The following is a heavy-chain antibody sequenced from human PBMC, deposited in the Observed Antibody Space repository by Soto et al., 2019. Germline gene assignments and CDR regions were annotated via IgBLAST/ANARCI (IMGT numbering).Heavy chain of an antibody. CDR2: IYYSGST. Sequence: PSETLSLTCTVSGGSISSGGYYWSWIRQHPGKGLELIGYIYYSGSTYYHPSLKSRVTISVDTSKNQFSLRLSSVTAADTAVYYCARVYTSYVNWFDPWGRGTLVTVSS. V-gene: IGHV4-31*03. J-gene: IGHJ5*02. CDR1: GGSISSGGYY. CDR3: ARVYTSYVNWFDP. D-gene: IGHD2-2*01.